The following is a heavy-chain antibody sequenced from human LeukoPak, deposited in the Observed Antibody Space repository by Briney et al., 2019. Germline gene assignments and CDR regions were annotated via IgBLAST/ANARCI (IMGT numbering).Heavy chain of an antibody. CDR3: AREDIVATKPFDY. CDR2: IRYDGSNK. D-gene: IGHD5-12*01. CDR1: GFTFSNYG. J-gene: IGHJ4*02. V-gene: IGHV3-30*02. Sequence: GGSLRLSCAASGFTFSNYGMHWVRQTPGKGLEWVAFIRYDGSNKYYADSVKGRFTISRDNSKNTLYLQMNSLRAEDTAVYYCAREDIVATKPFDYWGQGTLVTVSS.